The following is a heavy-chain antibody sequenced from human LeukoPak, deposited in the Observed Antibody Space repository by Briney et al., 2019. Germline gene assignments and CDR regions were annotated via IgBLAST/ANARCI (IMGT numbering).Heavy chain of an antibody. D-gene: IGHD6-19*01. CDR3: ARDLPGSGGSYYYGMDV. CDR1: GGTFSSYA. J-gene: IGHJ6*02. CDR2: MIPILGIA. Sequence: ASVKVSCKASGGTFSSYAISWVRQAPGQGLEWMGRMIPILGIANYAQKFQGRVTITADKSTSTAYMELSSLRSEDTAVYYCARDLPGSGGSYYYGMDVWGQGTTVTVSS. V-gene: IGHV1-69*04.